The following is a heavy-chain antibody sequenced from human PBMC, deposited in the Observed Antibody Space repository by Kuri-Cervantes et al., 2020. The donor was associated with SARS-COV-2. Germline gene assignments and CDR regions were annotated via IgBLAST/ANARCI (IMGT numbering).Heavy chain of an antibody. CDR1: GFTFSSYW. Sequence: GGSLRLSCAASGFTFSSYWMSWVRQAPGKGLEWVANIKQDGSEKYYADSVKGRFTISRDNAKNSLYLQMNSLRAEDTAVYYCARPSWRAAPSHFQHWGQGTLVTVSS. CDR2: IKQDGSEK. CDR3: ARPSWRAAPSHFQH. V-gene: IGHV3-7*01. J-gene: IGHJ1*01. D-gene: IGHD6-6*01.